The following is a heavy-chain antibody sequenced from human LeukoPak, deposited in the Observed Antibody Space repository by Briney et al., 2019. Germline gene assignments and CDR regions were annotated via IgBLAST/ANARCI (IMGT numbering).Heavy chain of an antibody. V-gene: IGHV3-7*04. CDR1: GFTFSSYS. CDR3: ARNYD. D-gene: IGHD3-16*01. CDR2: INQDGSEK. J-gene: IGHJ4*02. Sequence: GGSLRLSCAASGFTFSSYSMNWVRQAPGKGLEWVANINQDGSEKYYVDSVKGRFTISRDNAKNSLDLQMNSLRAEDTAVYYCARNYDWGQGTLVTVSS.